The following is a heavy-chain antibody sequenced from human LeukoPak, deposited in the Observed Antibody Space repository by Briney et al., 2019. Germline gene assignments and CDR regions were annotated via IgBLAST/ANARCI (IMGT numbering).Heavy chain of an antibody. CDR1: GFTFDDYA. V-gene: IGHV3-9*01. CDR2: ISWNSGSI. J-gene: IGHJ3*02. CDR3: ARDVSTGIAVAPDAFDI. Sequence: SGGSLRLSCAASGFTFDDYAMHWVRQAPGKGLEWVSGISWNSGSIGYADSVKGRFTISRDNAKNSLYLQMNSLRAEDTAVYYCARDVSTGIAVAPDAFDIWGQGTMVTVSS. D-gene: IGHD6-19*01.